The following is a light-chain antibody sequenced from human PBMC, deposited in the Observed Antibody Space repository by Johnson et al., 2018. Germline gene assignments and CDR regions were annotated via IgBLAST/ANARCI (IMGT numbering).Light chain of an antibody. CDR2: ENN. CDR3: GTWDSSLSAGNG. Sequence: QSVLTQPPSVSAAPGQKVTISCSGSSSNIGNNYVSWYQQLPGTAPKLLIYENNKRPSAIPDRFSGSTSGTSATLGITGLQTGDEADYYCGTWDSSLSAGNGFGTGTKVTGL. V-gene: IGLV1-51*02. J-gene: IGLJ1*01. CDR1: SSNIGNNY.